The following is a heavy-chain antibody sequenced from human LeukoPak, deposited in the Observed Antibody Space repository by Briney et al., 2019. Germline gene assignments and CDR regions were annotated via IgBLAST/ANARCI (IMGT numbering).Heavy chain of an antibody. CDR1: GFTFSSYG. CDR2: IWYGGSNK. V-gene: IGHV3-33*06. J-gene: IGHJ4*02. D-gene: IGHD3-22*01. Sequence: GRSLRLSCAASGFTFSSYGMHWVRQAPGKGLEWVAVIWYGGSNKYYADSVKGRFTISRDNSKDTMYLQMNSLRAEDTAVYYCAKGGLRGEYYYDSSGYLDYWGQGTLVTVSS. CDR3: AKGGLRGEYYYDSSGYLDY.